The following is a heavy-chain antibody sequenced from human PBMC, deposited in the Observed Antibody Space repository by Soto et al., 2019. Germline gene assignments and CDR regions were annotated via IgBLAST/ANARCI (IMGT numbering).Heavy chain of an antibody. Sequence: ASVKVSCKASGYTFTSYDINWVRQATGQGLEWMGWMNPNSGNTGYAQKFQGRVTMTRNTSISTAYMELSGLRSEDTAVYYCARVGRMQLWFSNYYYGMDVWGQGTTVTVSS. D-gene: IGHD5-18*01. J-gene: IGHJ6*02. V-gene: IGHV1-8*01. CDR3: ARVGRMQLWFSNYYYGMDV. CDR1: GYTFTSYD. CDR2: MNPNSGNT.